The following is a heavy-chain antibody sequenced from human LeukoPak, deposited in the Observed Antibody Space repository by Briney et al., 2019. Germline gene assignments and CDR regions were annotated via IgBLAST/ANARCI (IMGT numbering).Heavy chain of an antibody. V-gene: IGHV4-4*07. J-gene: IGHJ3*02. Sequence: PSETLSLTCTVSGGSISSYYWSWIRQPAGKGLDWIGRIYTRGSTNYNPSLKSRVTMSVDTSKNQFSLKLSSVTAADTAVYYCARGARMITFGGVIVFDAFDIWGQGTMVTVSS. CDR2: IYTRGST. D-gene: IGHD3-16*02. CDR3: ARGARMITFGGVIVFDAFDI. CDR1: GGSISSYY.